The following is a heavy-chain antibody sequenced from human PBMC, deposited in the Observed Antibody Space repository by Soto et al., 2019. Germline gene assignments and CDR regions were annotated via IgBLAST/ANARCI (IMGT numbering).Heavy chain of an antibody. V-gene: IGHV3-23*01. J-gene: IGHJ4*02. CDR1: GFTFSSYA. CDR2: ISGSGGST. Sequence: GGSLRLSCAASGFTFSSYAMSWVRQAPGKGLEWVSAISGSGGSTYYADSVKGRFTISRDNSKNTLYLQMNSLRAEDTAVYYCAKDEGYYGSGSYYDYWGQGTLVTVSS. D-gene: IGHD3-10*01. CDR3: AKDEGYYGSGSYYDY.